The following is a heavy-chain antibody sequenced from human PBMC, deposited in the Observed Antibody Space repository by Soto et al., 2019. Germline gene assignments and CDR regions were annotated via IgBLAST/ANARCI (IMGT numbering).Heavy chain of an antibody. Sequence: HVTLKESGPVLVKPTETLTLTCTVSGFSLASGKVGVTWIRQPPGKALEWLAHIFSNVEKSYRTSLKDRLTISEDTSKSQVVLTMTNVDPVDTATYYCAQILLGRSVAGGYFYMDVWGKGTTVTVSS. D-gene: IGHD6-19*01. J-gene: IGHJ6*03. V-gene: IGHV2-26*01. CDR1: GFSLASGKVG. CDR2: IFSNVEK. CDR3: AQILLGRSVAGGYFYMDV.